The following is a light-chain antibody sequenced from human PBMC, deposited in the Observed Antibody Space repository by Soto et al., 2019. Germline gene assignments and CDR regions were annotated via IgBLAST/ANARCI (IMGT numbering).Light chain of an antibody. J-gene: IGKJ1*01. CDR2: GAS. CDR3: QQYCSSPWT. Sequence: ELVLTQSPGTLSLSPGERATLSCRASQSVSSNYLAWYQQKPGQAPRPLIYGASSRATGIPDRFSGSGAGTDFTLTISRLESEDFEVYYCQQYCSSPWTFGQGTKVEIK. V-gene: IGKV3-20*01. CDR1: QSVSSNY.